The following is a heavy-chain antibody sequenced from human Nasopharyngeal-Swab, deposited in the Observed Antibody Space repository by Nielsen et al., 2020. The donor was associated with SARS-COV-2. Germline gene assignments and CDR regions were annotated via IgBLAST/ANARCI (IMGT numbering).Heavy chain of an antibody. Sequence: WIRQPPGKGLEWLSYISSDSSTIYYADSVKGRFTTSRDNPKNSLYLHMNSLRAEDTAVYYCAKEEVEYSSSSGDYWGQGTLVTVSS. V-gene: IGHV3-48*01. J-gene: IGHJ4*02. CDR2: ISSDSSTI. CDR3: AKEEVEYSSSSGDY. D-gene: IGHD6-6*01.